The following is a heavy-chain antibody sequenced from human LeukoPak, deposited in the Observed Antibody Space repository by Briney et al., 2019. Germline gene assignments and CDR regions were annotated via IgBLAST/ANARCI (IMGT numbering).Heavy chain of an antibody. CDR3: PKSDRNWLRGLGLDX. V-gene: IGHV1-2*02. Sequence: ASVKVSCKTSGYIFTGYYIHWVRQAPGQTLEWMGWMNPHSGGTQFAQKFQGRVKMTRDTSISTAYMELSGLTSDDAATYYCPKSDRNWLRGLGLDXWGQGTLV. CDR1: GYIFTGYY. CDR2: MNPHSGGT. J-gene: IGHJ5*02. D-gene: IGHD3-16*02.